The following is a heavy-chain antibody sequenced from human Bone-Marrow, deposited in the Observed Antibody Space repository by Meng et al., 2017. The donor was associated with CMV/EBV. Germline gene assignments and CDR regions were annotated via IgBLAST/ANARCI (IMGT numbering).Heavy chain of an antibody. V-gene: IGHV3-48*03. CDR3: AREYSGSYYVNYYYYGMDV. Sequence: GGSLRLSCAASGFTFSSYEMNWVRQAPGKGLEWVSYISSSGSTIYYADSVKGRFTISRDNAKNSLYLQMNSLRAEDTAVYYCAREYSGSYYVNYYYYGMDVWGQGTTVTVSS. D-gene: IGHD1-26*01. CDR1: GFTFSSYE. CDR2: ISSSGSTI. J-gene: IGHJ6*02.